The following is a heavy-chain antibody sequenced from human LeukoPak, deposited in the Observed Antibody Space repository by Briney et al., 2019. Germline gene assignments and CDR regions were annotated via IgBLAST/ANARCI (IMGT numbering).Heavy chain of an antibody. CDR3: AKDHLPGIVVADRDY. CDR1: GFTVSSNS. D-gene: IGHD6-19*01. J-gene: IGHJ4*02. CDR2: ISGSGGTT. Sequence: GGSLRLSCTASGFTVSSNSMSWVRQAPGKGLEWVSAISGSGGTTYYADSVKGRFTISRDNSKNTLYLQINSLRAEDTAVYYCAKDHLPGIVVADRDYWGQGTLVTVSS. V-gene: IGHV3-23*01.